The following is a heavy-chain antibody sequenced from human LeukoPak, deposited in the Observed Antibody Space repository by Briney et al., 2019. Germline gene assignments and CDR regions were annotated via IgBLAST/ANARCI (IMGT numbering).Heavy chain of an antibody. CDR1: GGSFSGYY. Sequence: SETLSLTCAVYGGSFSGYYWSWIRQPPGKGLEWIGEINHSGSTNYNPSLKSRVTISVDTSKNQFSLKLRSVTAADTAVYYCAGPDSSEIDYWGQGTLVTVSS. CDR2: INHSGST. CDR3: AGPDSSEIDY. J-gene: IGHJ4*02. V-gene: IGHV4-34*01.